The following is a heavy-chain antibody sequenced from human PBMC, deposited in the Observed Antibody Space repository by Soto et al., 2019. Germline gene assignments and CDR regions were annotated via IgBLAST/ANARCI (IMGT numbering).Heavy chain of an antibody. CDR3: ARDRGAAGGLGGSWYGNYYYYGMDV. CDR2: IYSGGST. CDR1: GFTVSSNY. J-gene: IGHJ6*02. D-gene: IGHD6-13*01. V-gene: IGHV3-53*01. Sequence: QPGGSLRLSCAASGFTVSSNYMSWVRQAPGKGLEWVSVIYSGGSTYYADSVKGRFTISRDNSKNTLYLQMNSLRAEDTAVYYCARDRGAAGGLGGSWYGNYYYYGMDVWGQGTTVTVSS.